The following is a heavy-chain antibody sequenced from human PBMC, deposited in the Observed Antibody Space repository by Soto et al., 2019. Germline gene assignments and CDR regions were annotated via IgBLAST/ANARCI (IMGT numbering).Heavy chain of an antibody. D-gene: IGHD1-1*01. V-gene: IGHV1-18*04. J-gene: IGHJ6*02. Sequence: QVQLVQSGSEVKMPGASVKVSCKASGYTFTSYGISWVRQAPGQGLEWIGWISAYNGNTNYAEKLQGRVTMTTDTSRITAYRELRRLRSDDTAVYYCAKVQMLDGSSILYGMDDSGEGTTVTVS. CDR2: ISAYNGNT. CDR3: AKVQMLDGSSILYGMDD. CDR1: GYTFTSYG.